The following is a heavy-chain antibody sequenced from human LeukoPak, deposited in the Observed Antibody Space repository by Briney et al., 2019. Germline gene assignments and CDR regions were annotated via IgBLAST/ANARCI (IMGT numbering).Heavy chain of an antibody. CDR3: AKDIRSSSSLLRY. V-gene: IGHV3-43*02. J-gene: IGHJ4*02. CDR2: ISGDGDST. Sequence: GGSLRLSCAASGFTFDDYAMHWVRQAPGKGLEWVSLISGDGDSTYYADSVKGRFTISRDNSKNSLYLQMNGLRSDDTASYYCAKDIRSSSSLLRYWGQGTLVSVPT. CDR1: GFTFDDYA. D-gene: IGHD6-6*01.